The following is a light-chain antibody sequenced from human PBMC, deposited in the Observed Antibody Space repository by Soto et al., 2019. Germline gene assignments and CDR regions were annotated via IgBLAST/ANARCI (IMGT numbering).Light chain of an antibody. CDR1: QSISSW. J-gene: IGKJ1*01. V-gene: IGKV1-5*01. CDR2: AAS. CDR3: LLDYAYSWA. Sequence: IPMTQSPSTLSASVGDRVTITCRASQSISSWLAWYQQKPGKAPKLLIYAASTLQSGVPSRFSGSGFGTDFTLTINSLQPEDFATYYCLLDYAYSWAFGQGTKVDIK.